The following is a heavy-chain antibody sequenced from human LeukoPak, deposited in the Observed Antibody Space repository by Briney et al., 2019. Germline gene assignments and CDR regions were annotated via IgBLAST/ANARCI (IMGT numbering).Heavy chain of an antibody. CDR3: VRDNYGGILDF. V-gene: IGHV3-48*01. J-gene: IGHJ4*02. Sequence: PGGSLRLSCAASGFTFSSYSMNWVRQAPGKGLEWVSYISSSSSTIYYADSVKGRFTISRDNAKNSLYLQMNSLRAEDTAVYYCVRDNYGGILDFWGQGTLVTVSS. CDR2: ISSSSSTI. D-gene: IGHD2-21*01. CDR1: GFTFSSYS.